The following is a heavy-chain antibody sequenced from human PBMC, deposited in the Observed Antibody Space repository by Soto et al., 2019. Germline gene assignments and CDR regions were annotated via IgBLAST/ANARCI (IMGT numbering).Heavy chain of an antibody. CDR2: ISYDGSNK. J-gene: IGHJ4*02. V-gene: IGHV3-30*03. CDR1: GFTFSSYG. CDR3: ARNPYKWELLSRQDY. D-gene: IGHD1-26*01. Sequence: QVQLVESGGGVVQPGRSLRLSCAASGFTFSSYGMHWVRQAPGKGLEWVAVISYDGSNKYYADSVKGRFTISRDNSKNTLYLQMNSLRAEDTAVYYCARNPYKWELLSRQDYWGQGTLVTVSS.